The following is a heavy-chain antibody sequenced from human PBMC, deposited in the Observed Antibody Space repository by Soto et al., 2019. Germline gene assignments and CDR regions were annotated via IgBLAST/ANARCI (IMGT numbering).Heavy chain of an antibody. CDR3: ASGPAGPSTGIDY. CDR2: INHSGST. J-gene: IGHJ4*02. CDR1: GGSFSGYY. D-gene: IGHD3-10*01. V-gene: IGHV4-34*01. Sequence: SETLSLTCAVYGGSFSGYYWSWIRQPPGKGLEWIGEINHSGSTNYNPSLKSRVTISVDTSKNQFSLKLSSVTAADTAVYYCASGPAGPSTGIDYWGQGTLVTVSS.